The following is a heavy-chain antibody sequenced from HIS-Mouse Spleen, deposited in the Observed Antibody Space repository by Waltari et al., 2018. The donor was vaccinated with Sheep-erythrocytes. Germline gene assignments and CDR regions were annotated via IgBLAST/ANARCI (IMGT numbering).Heavy chain of an antibody. J-gene: IGHJ4*02. CDR1: GATFISYA. V-gene: IGHV1-69*04. Sequence: QVQLVQSGAEVKKPGSSVKVSCKASGATFISYAISWVRQAPGQGLEWMGRIIPILGIANYAQKFQGRVTITADKSTSTAYMELSSLRSEDTAVYYCAQTGATTPHFDYWGQGTLVTVSS. CDR3: AQTGATTPHFDY. D-gene: IGHD1-26*01. CDR2: IIPILGIA.